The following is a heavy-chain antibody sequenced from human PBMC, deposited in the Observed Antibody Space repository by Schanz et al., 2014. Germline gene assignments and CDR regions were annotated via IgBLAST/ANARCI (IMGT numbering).Heavy chain of an antibody. D-gene: IGHD3-16*01. CDR3: ARGGGFYWFDP. J-gene: IGHJ5*02. V-gene: IGHV1-46*01. Sequence: QVQLVQSGAEVKKPGASVKVSCQASGYTFTGYYMHWVRQAPGQGLEWMGMINPHLNITTYAQIFQGRVTMTRDTSTSTVYMDLSSLRSEDTAVYYCARGGGFYWFDPWGQGTLVTVSS. CDR1: GYTFTGYY. CDR2: INPHLNIT.